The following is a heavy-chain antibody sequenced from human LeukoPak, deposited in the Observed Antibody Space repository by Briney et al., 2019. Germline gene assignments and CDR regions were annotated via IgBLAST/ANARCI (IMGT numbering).Heavy chain of an antibody. CDR3: AKDPKGELTMVRGVIIPPFDY. V-gene: IGHV3-30*18. Sequence: GRSLRLSCAASGFTFSSYGMHWVRQAPGEGLEWVAVISYDGSNKYYADSVKGRFTISRDNSKNTLYLQMNSLRAEDTAVYYCAKDPKGELTMVRGVIIPPFDYWGQGTLVTVSS. D-gene: IGHD3-10*01. J-gene: IGHJ4*02. CDR2: ISYDGSNK. CDR1: GFTFSSYG.